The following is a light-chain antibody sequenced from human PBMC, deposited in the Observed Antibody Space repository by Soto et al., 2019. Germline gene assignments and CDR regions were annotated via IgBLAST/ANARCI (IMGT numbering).Light chain of an antibody. J-gene: IGKJ4*01. Sequence: EIVMTQSPATLSVSPGERVTLSCRASQSVRSNLAWYQQKPGQVPRVLTYGASTRAIGIPDRFSGSGSGTEFTHTISSLQYEDFVVYYWQHYNNLWGFGGGTKVEIK. CDR1: QSVRSN. V-gene: IGKV3-15*01. CDR3: QHYNNLWG. CDR2: GAS.